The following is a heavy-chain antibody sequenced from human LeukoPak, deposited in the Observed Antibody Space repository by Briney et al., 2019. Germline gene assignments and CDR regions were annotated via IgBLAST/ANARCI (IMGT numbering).Heavy chain of an antibody. Sequence: SETLSLTCTVSGGSISSYYWSWIRQPPGKGLEWIGYIYYSGSTNYNPSLKSRVTISVDTSKNQFSLKLSSVTAADTAVYYCARGSSSRVWGSWFDPWGQGTLVTVSS. V-gene: IGHV4-59*01. D-gene: IGHD6-13*01. CDR1: GGSISSYY. J-gene: IGHJ5*02. CDR3: ARGSSSRVWGSWFDP. CDR2: IYYSGST.